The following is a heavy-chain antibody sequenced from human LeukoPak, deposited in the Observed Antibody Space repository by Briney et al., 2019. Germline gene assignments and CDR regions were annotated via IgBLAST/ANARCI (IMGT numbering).Heavy chain of an antibody. V-gene: IGHV3-74*01. CDR1: DFTFSNYW. Sequence: GGSLRLSCAATDFTFSNYWMSWVRQAPGKGLVWVSRINSDGSSTTYADSVKGRFTISRDNAKNTLYLQMNSLRAEDTAVYYCARTRSGCDYWGQGTLVTVSS. CDR3: ARTRSGCDY. CDR2: INSDGSST. D-gene: IGHD6-19*01. J-gene: IGHJ4*02.